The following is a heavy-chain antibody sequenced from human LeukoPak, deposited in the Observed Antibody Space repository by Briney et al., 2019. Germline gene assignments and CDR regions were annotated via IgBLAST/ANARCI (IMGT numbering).Heavy chain of an antibody. Sequence: GTSVKVSCKASGFTFTSSAMQWVRQARGQRLEWIGWIVVGSGNTNYAQKFQERVTITRDMSTSIAYMELSSLRSEDTAVYYCAAEVISSDNWFDPWGQGTLVTVSS. D-gene: IGHD3-22*01. CDR1: GFTFTSSA. CDR2: IVVGSGNT. V-gene: IGHV1-58*02. J-gene: IGHJ5*02. CDR3: AAEVISSDNWFDP.